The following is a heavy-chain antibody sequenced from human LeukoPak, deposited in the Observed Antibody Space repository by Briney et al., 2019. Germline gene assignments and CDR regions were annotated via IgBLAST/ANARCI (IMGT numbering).Heavy chain of an antibody. V-gene: IGHV1-24*01. J-gene: IGHJ4*02. D-gene: IGHD6-19*01. CDR3: ATGRIAVADHYFDY. CDR2: FDPEDGET. CDR1: GYTLTELS. Sequence: GASVKVSCKVSGYTLTELSMHWVRQAPGKGLEWMGGFDPEDGETIYAQKFQGRVTMTEDTSTDTAYMELSSLRSEDSAVYYCATGRIAVADHYFDYWGQGTLVTVSS.